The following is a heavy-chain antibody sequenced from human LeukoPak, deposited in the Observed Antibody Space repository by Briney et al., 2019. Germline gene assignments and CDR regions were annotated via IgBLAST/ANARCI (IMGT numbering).Heavy chain of an antibody. CDR1: GGSISSYY. D-gene: IGHD7-27*01. CDR3: ARVEANWGYHYFDY. CDR2: IYYSGST. V-gene: IGHV4-59*01. J-gene: IGHJ4*02. Sequence: PSETLSLTCTVSGGSISSYYWSWIRQPPGKGLEWIGYIYYSGSTNYNPSLKSRVTISVDTSKNQFSLKLSSVTAADTAVYYCARVEANWGYHYFDYWGQGTLVTVSS.